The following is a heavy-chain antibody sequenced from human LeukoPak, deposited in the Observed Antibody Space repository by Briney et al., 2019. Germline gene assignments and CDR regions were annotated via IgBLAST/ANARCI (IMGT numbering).Heavy chain of an antibody. V-gene: IGHV4-39*01. D-gene: IGHD3-22*01. Sequence: SETLSLTCTVSGGSISSSTYYWGWIRQPPGKGLEWIGSISYSGSTYYNPSLKSRVTISVDTSTNQFSLRLSSVTAADTAVYHCARHYYDSSDYYPYYFNYWGQGTLVTVSS. CDR2: ISYSGST. J-gene: IGHJ4*02. CDR3: ARHYYDSSDYYPYYFNY. CDR1: GGSISSSTYY.